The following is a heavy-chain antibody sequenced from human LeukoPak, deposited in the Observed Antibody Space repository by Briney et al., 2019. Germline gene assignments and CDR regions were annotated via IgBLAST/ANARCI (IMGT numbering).Heavy chain of an antibody. CDR3: GGAFFDSSGLFDY. Sequence: SVKVSCKASGGTFSSYAISWVRQAPGQGLEWMGGIIPIFGTANYAQKFQGRVTITTDESTSTAYMELSSLRSEDTAVYYCGGAFFDSSGLFDYWGQGTLVTASS. D-gene: IGHD3-22*01. CDR2: IIPIFGTA. J-gene: IGHJ4*02. V-gene: IGHV1-69*05. CDR1: GGTFSSYA.